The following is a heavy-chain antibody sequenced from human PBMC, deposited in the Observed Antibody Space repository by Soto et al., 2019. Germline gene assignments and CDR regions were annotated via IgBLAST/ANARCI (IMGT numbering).Heavy chain of an antibody. Sequence: ESGGGVVQPGRSLRLSCAASGFTFSSYGMHWVRQAPGKGLEWVAVIWYDGSNKYYADSVKGRFTISRDNSKNTLYLQMNSLRAEDTAVYYCARDAGIAVAGLYGMDVWGQGTTVTVSS. CDR2: IWYDGSNK. CDR3: ARDAGIAVAGLYGMDV. V-gene: IGHV3-33*01. CDR1: GFTFSSYG. J-gene: IGHJ6*02. D-gene: IGHD6-19*01.